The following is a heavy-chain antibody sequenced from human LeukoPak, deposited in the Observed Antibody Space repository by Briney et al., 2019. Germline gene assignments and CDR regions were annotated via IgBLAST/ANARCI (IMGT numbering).Heavy chain of an antibody. CDR3: ADVVVVAATPGYFQH. V-gene: IGHV4-59*01. D-gene: IGHD2-15*01. J-gene: IGHJ1*01. Sequence: SETLSLTCTVSGGSISSYYWSWIRQPPGKGLEFIGYIYYSGSTNYKPSLKSRVTISVDTSKNQFSQKLSSVTAADTAVYYCADVVVVAATPGYFQHWGQGTLVTVSS. CDR2: IYYSGST. CDR1: GGSISSYY.